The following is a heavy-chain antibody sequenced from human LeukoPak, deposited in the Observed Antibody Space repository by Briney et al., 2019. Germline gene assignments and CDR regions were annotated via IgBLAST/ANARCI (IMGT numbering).Heavy chain of an antibody. CDR3: ARSRGGLAARVFDY. CDR1: GGSISSGGYY. J-gene: IGHJ4*02. CDR2: IYYSGST. D-gene: IGHD6-6*01. Sequence: SETLSLTCTVSGGSISSGGYYWSWIRQHPGKDLEWIGYIYYSGSTYYNPSLKSRVTISVDTSKNQFSLKLSSVTAADTAVYYCARSRGGLAARVFDYWGQGTLVTVSS. V-gene: IGHV4-31*03.